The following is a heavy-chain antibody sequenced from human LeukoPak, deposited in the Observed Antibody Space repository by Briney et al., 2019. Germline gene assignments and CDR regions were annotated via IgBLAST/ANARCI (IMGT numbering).Heavy chain of an antibody. Sequence: GGSPRLSCAASGFTFSSYWMYWVRQAPGKGLEFVACIKQDGNEKYYVGSVKGRFTVSRDTATNSLHLQMNSLRVEDTAMYYCANVGDGYSDAFYIWGQGTMVTVSS. D-gene: IGHD5-24*01. J-gene: IGHJ3*02. V-gene: IGHV3-7*01. CDR1: GFTFSSYW. CDR3: ANVGDGYSDAFYI. CDR2: IKQDGNEK.